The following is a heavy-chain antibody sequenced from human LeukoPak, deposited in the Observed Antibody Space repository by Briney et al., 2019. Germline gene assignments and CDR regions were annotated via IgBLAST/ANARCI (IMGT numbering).Heavy chain of an antibody. Sequence: GSLRLSCAASGFTFSSYAMSWVRQAPGKGLEWVSAISGSGGSTYYADSVKGRFTISRDNSKNTLYLQMNSLRAEDTAVYYCAKDSYDSSGYTLDYWGQGTLVTVSS. CDR2: ISGSGGST. V-gene: IGHV3-23*01. CDR3: AKDSYDSSGYTLDY. D-gene: IGHD3-22*01. CDR1: GFTFSSYA. J-gene: IGHJ4*02.